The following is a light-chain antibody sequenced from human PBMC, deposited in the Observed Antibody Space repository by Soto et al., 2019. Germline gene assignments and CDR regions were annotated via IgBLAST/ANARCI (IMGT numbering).Light chain of an antibody. V-gene: IGKV1-5*03. CDR1: QTISSW. Sequence: IQLTRSLSKMFRIVGDRAHITCSASQTISSWLAWYQQKPGKAPKLLIYKASTLKSGVPSRFSGSGSGTEFTLAISNLQPDDFATYYCQQYDSYSSGPFGQGTKV. CDR2: KAS. J-gene: IGKJ1*01. CDR3: QQYDSYSSGP.